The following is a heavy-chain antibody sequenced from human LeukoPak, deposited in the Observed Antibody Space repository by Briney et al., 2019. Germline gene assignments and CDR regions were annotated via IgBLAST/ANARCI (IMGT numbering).Heavy chain of an antibody. D-gene: IGHD4-17*01. Sequence: GGSLRLSCAASGFTFSSYDMHWVRQAPGKGLEWVAVIWYDGSNKYYADSVKGRFTISRDNSKNTLYLQMNSLRAEDTAVYYCAKDSGAGDYGSWGQGTLVTVSS. CDR3: AKDSGAGDYGS. CDR2: IWYDGSNK. J-gene: IGHJ5*02. CDR1: GFTFSSYD. V-gene: IGHV3-33*06.